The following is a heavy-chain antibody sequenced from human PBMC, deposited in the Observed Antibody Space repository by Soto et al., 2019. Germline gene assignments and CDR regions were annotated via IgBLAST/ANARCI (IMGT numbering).Heavy chain of an antibody. J-gene: IGHJ4*02. V-gene: IGHV4-4*02. CDR3: ARTPSGWSIDS. D-gene: IGHD6-19*01. CDR2: TFRTGDT. CDR1: RGPGSEKHW. Sequence: SETLSLTCGVSRGPGSEKHWWTWVRPTPAKGLECIGETFRTGDTHYNAFLKSRVSISIDKSRNQVSLILTSVTAADTAVYYCARTPSGWSIDSWGQGTLVTLS.